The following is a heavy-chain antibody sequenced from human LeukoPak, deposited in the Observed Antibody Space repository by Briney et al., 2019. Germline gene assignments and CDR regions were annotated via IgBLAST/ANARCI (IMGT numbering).Heavy chain of an antibody. CDR3: ARGFLGSLDY. CDR2: IYYSGST. Sequence: SETLSLTCTVSGGSISSSSYYWGWIRQPPGKGLEWIGSIYYSGSTYYNPSLKSRVTISVDTSKNQFSLKLSSVTAADTAVYYCARGFLGSLDYCGQGTLVTVSS. V-gene: IGHV4-39*01. D-gene: IGHD3-3*01. CDR1: GGSISSSSYY. J-gene: IGHJ4*02.